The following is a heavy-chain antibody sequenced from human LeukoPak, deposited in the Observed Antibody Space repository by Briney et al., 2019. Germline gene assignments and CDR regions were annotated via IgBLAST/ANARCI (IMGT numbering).Heavy chain of an antibody. Sequence: ASVKVSCKASGGTFSSYAINWVRQATGQGLEWMGWMNPNSDNTGYAQKFQGRVTMTRNTSISTAYMELSSLRSEDTAVYYCARGRGYQLLPDYWGQGTLVTVSS. D-gene: IGHD2-2*01. CDR1: GGTFSSYA. J-gene: IGHJ4*02. V-gene: IGHV1-8*02. CDR2: MNPNSDNT. CDR3: ARGRGYQLLPDY.